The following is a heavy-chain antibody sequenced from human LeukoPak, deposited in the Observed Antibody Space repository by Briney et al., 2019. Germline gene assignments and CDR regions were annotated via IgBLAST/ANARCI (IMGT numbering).Heavy chain of an antibody. V-gene: IGHV4-31*09. Sequence: SETLSPTCTVSGGSISSGGYYWSWIRQHPGKGLEWIGEIYHSGSTNYNPSLKSRVTISVDKSKNQFSLKLSSVTAADTAVYYCVAVDTAMWFDYWGQGTLVTVSS. J-gene: IGHJ4*02. D-gene: IGHD5-18*01. CDR3: VAVDTAMWFDY. CDR1: GGSISSGGYY. CDR2: IYHSGST.